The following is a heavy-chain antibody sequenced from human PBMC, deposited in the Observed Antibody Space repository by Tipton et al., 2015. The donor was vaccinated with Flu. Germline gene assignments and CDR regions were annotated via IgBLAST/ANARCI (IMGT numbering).Heavy chain of an antibody. D-gene: IGHD1-26*01. J-gene: IGHJ4*02. CDR2: IYYSGST. Sequence: TLSLTCSVSGVSISSGGSYCSWIRQHPGKGLEWIGYIYYSGSTYYNPSLKSRVTMSVDTSKNQFSLKLSSVTAADTAVYYCACRGSCYHWGQGTLVTVSS. CDR1: GVSISSGGSY. V-gene: IGHV4-31*03. CDR3: ACRGSCYH.